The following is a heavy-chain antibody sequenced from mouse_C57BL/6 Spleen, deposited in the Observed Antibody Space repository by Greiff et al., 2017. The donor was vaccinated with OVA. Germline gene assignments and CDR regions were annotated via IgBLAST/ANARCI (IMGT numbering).Heavy chain of an antibody. J-gene: IGHJ1*03. CDR2: IWRGGST. Sequence: VQLQESGPGLVQPSQSLSITCTVSGFSLTSYGVHWVRQSPGKGLEWLGVIWRGGSTDYNAAFMSRLSITKDNSKSQVFFKMNSLQADDTAIYYCAKNGNFIYGNPYWYFDVWGTGTTVTVSS. CDR1: GFSLTSYG. D-gene: IGHD2-1*01. CDR3: AKNGNFIYGNPYWYFDV. V-gene: IGHV2-5*01.